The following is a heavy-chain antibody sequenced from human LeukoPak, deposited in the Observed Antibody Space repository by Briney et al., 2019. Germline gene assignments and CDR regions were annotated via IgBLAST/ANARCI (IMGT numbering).Heavy chain of an antibody. D-gene: IGHD3-3*01. CDR2: MNPNSGNT. V-gene: IGHV1-8*01. J-gene: IGHJ6*02. Sequence: ASVKVSCKASGYTFTSYDINWVRQATGQGLEWMGWMNPNSGNTGYAQKFQGRVTMTRNTSISTAYMELSSLRSEDTAVYYCARVLSTYYDFWSGYYNPNYYYYYGMDVWGQGTTVTVSS. CDR3: ARVLSTYYDFWSGYYNPNYYYYYGMDV. CDR1: GYTFTSYD.